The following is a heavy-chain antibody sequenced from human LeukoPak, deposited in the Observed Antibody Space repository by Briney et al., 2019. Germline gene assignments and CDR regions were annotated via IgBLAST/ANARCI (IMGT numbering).Heavy chain of an antibody. CDR2: ISWNSGSI. J-gene: IGHJ4*02. V-gene: IGHV3-9*01. Sequence: PGGSLRLSCAASGFTFDDYAMHWVRQAPGKGLEWVSGISWNSGSIGYADSVKGRFTISRDNAKNSLYLQMNSLRAEDTALYYCAKDMDAYCSSTSCYTPIDYWGQGTLVTVSS. CDR1: GFTFDDYA. CDR3: AKDMDAYCSSTSCYTPIDY. D-gene: IGHD2-2*02.